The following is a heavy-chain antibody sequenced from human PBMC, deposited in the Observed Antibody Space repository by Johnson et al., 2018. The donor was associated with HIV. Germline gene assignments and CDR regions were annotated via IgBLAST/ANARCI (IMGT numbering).Heavy chain of an antibody. Sequence: VQLVESGGGVVQPGRSLRLSCAASGFTFDDYDMSWVRQAPGQGLEWVGRIKSKTDGGATDYAAPVKGRFIISRDDSENTLYLQMNSLKTEDTAMYYCTTVGYTTRPRAFDIWGQGTVVTVSS. V-gene: IGHV3-15*01. CDR2: IKSKTDGGAT. D-gene: IGHD6-13*01. CDR1: GFTFDDYD. J-gene: IGHJ3*02. CDR3: TTVGYTTRPRAFDI.